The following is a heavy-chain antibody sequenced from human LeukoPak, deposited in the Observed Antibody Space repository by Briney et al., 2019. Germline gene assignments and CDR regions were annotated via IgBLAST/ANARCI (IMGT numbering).Heavy chain of an antibody. CDR2: ISSSSTTI. CDR3: ARDFLEDVY. V-gene: IGHV3-48*01. Sequence: PGGSLRLSSAASGFTFSNYNMNWVRQAPGKGLEWVSYISSSSTTIHYADSVRGRFTISRDNARNSLYLQMNSLRAEDTAVYYCARDFLEDVYWGQGTLVTVSS. CDR1: GFTFSNYN. D-gene: IGHD3-3*01. J-gene: IGHJ4*02.